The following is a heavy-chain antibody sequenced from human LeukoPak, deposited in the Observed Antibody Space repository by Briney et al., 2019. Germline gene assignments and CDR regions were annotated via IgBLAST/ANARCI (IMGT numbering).Heavy chain of an antibody. D-gene: IGHD5-18*01. Sequence: GESLKISCKASGYSFTSYWISWVRQMPGKGLEWMGIIDPSDSETRYTPSFQGQVTISVDESLTTAYLQWNSLKASDTAMYYCARQTAMGRSGDYWGQGTLVTVSS. CDR2: IDPSDSET. V-gene: IGHV5-51*01. CDR1: GYSFTSYW. CDR3: ARQTAMGRSGDY. J-gene: IGHJ4*02.